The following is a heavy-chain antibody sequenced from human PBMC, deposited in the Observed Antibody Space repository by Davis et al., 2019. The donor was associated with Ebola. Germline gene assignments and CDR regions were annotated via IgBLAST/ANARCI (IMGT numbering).Heavy chain of an antibody. CDR2: ISSSSNYI. CDR1: GFTFSSYA. D-gene: IGHD6-13*01. CDR3: AKDRQLYYYYGMDV. J-gene: IGHJ6*04. Sequence: GGSLRLSCAASGFTFSSYAMSWVRQAPGKGLEWVSFISSSSNYIYYADSVKGRFTVSRDNAKNSLYLQMNSLRAEDTALYYCAKDRQLYYYYGMDVWGKGTTVTVSS. V-gene: IGHV3-21*04.